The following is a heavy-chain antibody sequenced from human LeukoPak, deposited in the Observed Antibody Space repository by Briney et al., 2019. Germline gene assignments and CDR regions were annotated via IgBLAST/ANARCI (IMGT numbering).Heavy chain of an antibody. CDR1: GFTFSNYA. J-gene: IGHJ4*02. V-gene: IGHV3-23*01. D-gene: IGHD2-15*01. Sequence: GGSLRLSCAASGFTFSNYAMTWVRQAPGQGLEWVSSISGSDGSTYYADSVKGRFTISRYNFKNTLYLQMNSLRAEDTAVYYCAKVTCSGGSCWRYYFDHWGQGTLVTVSS. CDR3: AKVTCSGGSCWRYYFDH. CDR2: ISGSDGST.